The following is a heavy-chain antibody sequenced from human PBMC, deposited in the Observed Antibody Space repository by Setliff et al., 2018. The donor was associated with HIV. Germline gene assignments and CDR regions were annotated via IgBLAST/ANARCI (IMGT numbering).Heavy chain of an antibody. CDR1: GYTFSDYY. CDR2: INPNSGGT. V-gene: IGHV1-2*02. CDR3: ARDPGYKSTWYGVFDI. J-gene: IGHJ3*02. Sequence: GASVKVSCKASGYTFSDYYMRWVRQAPGQGLEWMGWINPNSGGTNYAQKFQGRVNMTRDTSISTTYMELSRLRSDDTAVYYCARDPGYKSTWYGVFDIWGQGTMVTVSS. D-gene: IGHD6-13*01.